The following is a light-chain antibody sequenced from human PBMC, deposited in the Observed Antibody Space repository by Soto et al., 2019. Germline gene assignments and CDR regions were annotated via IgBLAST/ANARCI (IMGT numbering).Light chain of an antibody. J-gene: IGLJ2*01. Sequence: QSVLTQAPSASGTPGQRVTISCSGSSSNVGSNFVFWYRQLPGTAPKLLIYSNNQRPSGVPDRFSGSKSGTSASLAISGLQSEDEADFYCAAWDDSLKGVVFGGGTKLTVL. V-gene: IGLV1-44*01. CDR2: SNN. CDR3: AAWDDSLKGVV. CDR1: SSNVGSNF.